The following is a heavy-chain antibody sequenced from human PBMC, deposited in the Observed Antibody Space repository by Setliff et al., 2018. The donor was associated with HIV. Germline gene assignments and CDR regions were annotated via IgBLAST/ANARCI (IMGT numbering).Heavy chain of an antibody. Sequence: SETLSLTCTVSGVSISSTNYYWGWIRQPPGKGLEWIGTIYYSGSTYYNPSLKSRVTIFVDTSKNQFSLKLSSVTAADTAVYYCARHSPTYCSGTSCYDNWFDPWGQGTLVTVSS. V-gene: IGHV4-39*01. CDR1: GVSISSTNYY. CDR2: IYYSGST. J-gene: IGHJ5*02. D-gene: IGHD2-2*01. CDR3: ARHSPTYCSGTSCYDNWFDP.